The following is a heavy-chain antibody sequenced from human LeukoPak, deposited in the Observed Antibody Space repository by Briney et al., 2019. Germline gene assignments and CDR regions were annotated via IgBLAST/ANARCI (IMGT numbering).Heavy chain of an antibody. CDR2: IYTSGST. CDR1: GGSISSYY. J-gene: IGHJ4*02. D-gene: IGHD3-10*01. CDR3: ARDFSGITMVRGVILPFDY. Sequence: SKTLSLTCTVSGGSISSYYWSWIRQPAGKGLEWIGRIYTSGSTNYNPSLKSRVTMSVDTSKNQFSLKLSSVTAADTAVYYCARDFSGITMVRGVILPFDYWGQGTLVTVSS. V-gene: IGHV4-4*07.